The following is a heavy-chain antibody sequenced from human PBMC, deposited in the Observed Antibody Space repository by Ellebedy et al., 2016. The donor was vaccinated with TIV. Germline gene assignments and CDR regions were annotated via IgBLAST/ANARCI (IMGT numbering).Heavy chain of an antibody. D-gene: IGHD2-21*02. V-gene: IGHV1-2*04. CDR1: GYTFTGYY. CDR2: INPNSGGT. CDR3: ARDPRASYCGGDCTPAPWFDP. J-gene: IGHJ5*02. Sequence: ASVKVPCXASGYTFTGYYMHWVRQAPGQGLEWMGWINPNSGGTNYAQKFQGWVTMTRDTSISTAYMELSRLRSDDTAVYYCARDPRASYCGGDCTPAPWFDPWGQGTLVTVSS.